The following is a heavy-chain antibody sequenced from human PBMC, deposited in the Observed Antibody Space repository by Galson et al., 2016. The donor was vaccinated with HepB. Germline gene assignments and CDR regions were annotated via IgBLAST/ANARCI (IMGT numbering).Heavy chain of an antibody. CDR2: IYWDDDK. V-gene: IGHV2-5*02. J-gene: IGHJ4*02. CDR3: AHRRVGATFFDY. Sequence: PALVKPTQTLTLTCTLSGFSISTHGVGVGWIRQPPGKALEWLTLIYWDDDKRYSPSLKSRLSITKDTSKNQVVLTLTNMDPVDTGTYYCAHRRVGATFFDYWGQGTLVTVSS. CDR1: GFSISTHGVG. D-gene: IGHD3-10*01.